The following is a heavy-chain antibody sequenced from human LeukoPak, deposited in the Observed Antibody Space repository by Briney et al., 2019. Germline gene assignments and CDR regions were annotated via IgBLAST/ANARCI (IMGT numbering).Heavy chain of an antibody. J-gene: IGHJ5*01. CDR3: ARDNWVDC. CDR1: GFTFSSYG. Sequence: GGSLRLSCAASGFTFSSYGMHWVRQAPGKGLEWVAFIRYDGSNKYYADSVKGRFTISRDNAKNSLYLQMNSLKVEDTAIYYCARDNWVDCWGQGTLVTVSS. V-gene: IGHV3-30*02. CDR2: IRYDGSNK.